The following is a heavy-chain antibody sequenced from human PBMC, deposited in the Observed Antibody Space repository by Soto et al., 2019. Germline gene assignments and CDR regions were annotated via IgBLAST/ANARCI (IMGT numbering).Heavy chain of an antibody. J-gene: IGHJ5*02. CDR3: ARNENTRCSGGSCYSSKGRNWFDP. V-gene: IGHV4-39*01. Sequence: SDTLSLTCTVSGGSISSSSYYWGWIRQPPGKGLEWIGSIYYSGSTYYNPSLKSRVTISVDTSKNQFSLKLSSVTAADTAVYYCARNENTRCSGGSCYSSKGRNWFDPWGQGTLVTVSS. CDR1: GGSISSSSYY. CDR2: IYYSGST. D-gene: IGHD2-15*01.